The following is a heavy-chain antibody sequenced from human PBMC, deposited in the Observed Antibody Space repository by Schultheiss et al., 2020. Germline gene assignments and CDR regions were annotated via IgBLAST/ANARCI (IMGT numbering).Heavy chain of an antibody. Sequence: SETLSLTCTVSGGSISSYYWSWIRQPPGKGLEWIGEINHSGSTNYNPSLKSRVTISVDTSKNQFSLKLSSVTAADTAVYYCARHDYGDYVRSPDYWGQGNLGTVYS. CDR2: INHSGST. CDR3: ARHDYGDYVRSPDY. D-gene: IGHD4-17*01. CDR1: GGSISSYY. V-gene: IGHV4-34*01. J-gene: IGHJ4*02.